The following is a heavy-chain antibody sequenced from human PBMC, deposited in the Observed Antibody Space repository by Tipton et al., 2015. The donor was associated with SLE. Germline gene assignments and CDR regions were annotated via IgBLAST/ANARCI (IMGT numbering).Heavy chain of an antibody. J-gene: IGHJ3*02. CDR1: GGSISSYY. CDR3: ARLLQLWPFDI. CDR2: IYYSGST. D-gene: IGHD5-18*01. Sequence: TLSLTCTVSGGSISSYYWSWIRQPPGKGLEWIGYIYYSGSTNYNPSLKSRVTISVDTSKNQFSLKLSSVTAADTAVYYCARLLQLWPFDIWGQGTMVTVSS. V-gene: IGHV4-59*08.